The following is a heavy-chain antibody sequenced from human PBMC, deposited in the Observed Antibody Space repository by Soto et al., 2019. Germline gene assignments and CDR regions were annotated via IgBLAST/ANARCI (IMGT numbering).Heavy chain of an antibody. CDR2: IKQDGSEK. CDR3: VRSRWLTGSCYPDY. CDR1: GFTFSSYW. Sequence: EVQLVESGGGLVQPGGSLRLSCAASGFTFSSYWMSWVRQAPGKGLEWVANIKQDGSEKSYVGSVKGRYTISRDNAKNSLYLQMNSLRAEDTAVYYCVRSRWLTGSCYPDYWGQGTLVTVSS. D-gene: IGHD2-15*01. V-gene: IGHV3-7*01. J-gene: IGHJ4*02.